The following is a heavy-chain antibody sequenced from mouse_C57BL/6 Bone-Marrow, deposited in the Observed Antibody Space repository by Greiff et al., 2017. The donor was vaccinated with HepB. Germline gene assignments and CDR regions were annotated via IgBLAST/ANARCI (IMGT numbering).Heavy chain of an antibody. Sequence: LQESGAELARPGASVKLSCKASGYTFTSYGISWVKQRTGQGLEWIGEIYPRSGNTYYNEKFKGKATLTADKSSSTAYMELRSLTSEDSAVYFCAREYYSNPFAYWGQGTLVTVSA. J-gene: IGHJ3*01. D-gene: IGHD2-5*01. V-gene: IGHV1-81*01. CDR3: AREYYSNPFAY. CDR1: GYTFTSYG. CDR2: IYPRSGNT.